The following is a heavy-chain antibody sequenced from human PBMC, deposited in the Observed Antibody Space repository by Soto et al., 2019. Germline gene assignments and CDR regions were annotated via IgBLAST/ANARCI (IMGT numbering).Heavy chain of an antibody. CDR2: ISGSGGST. CDR1: GFTFSSYA. CDR3: ARDPAIYSGKFDYGLDV. V-gene: IGHV3-23*01. J-gene: IGHJ6*02. Sequence: GGSLRLSCAASGFTFSSYAMSWVRQAPGKGLEWVSAISGSGGSTYYADSVKGRFTISRDNSENKLYLQMNSLRAEDTAVYYCARDPAIYSGKFDYGLDVWGRGTTVTVSS. D-gene: IGHD4-4*01.